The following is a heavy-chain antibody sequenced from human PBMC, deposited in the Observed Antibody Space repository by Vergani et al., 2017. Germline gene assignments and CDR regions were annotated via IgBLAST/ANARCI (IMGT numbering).Heavy chain of an antibody. Sequence: QVQLVQSGAEVKKPGSSVKVSCKASGGTFSSYAISWVRQAPGQGLEWMGGIIPIFGTANYAQKFQGRVTITADESTSTAYMELSSLRSEDTAVYYCARGRGYYWGRQHWYYFDYWGQGTLVTVSS. V-gene: IGHV1-69*01. CDR2: IIPIFGTA. J-gene: IGHJ4*02. CDR3: ARGRGYYWGRQHWYYFDY. D-gene: IGHD3-22*01. CDR1: GGTFSSYA.